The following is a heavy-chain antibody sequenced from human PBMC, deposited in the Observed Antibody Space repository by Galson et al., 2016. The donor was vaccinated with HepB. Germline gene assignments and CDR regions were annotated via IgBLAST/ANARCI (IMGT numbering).Heavy chain of an antibody. J-gene: IGHJ4*02. V-gene: IGHV4-4*02. Sequence: ETLSLTCVVSGDSINSRNWWSWVRQPPGMGLEWIGEIYHSGRTNYSPSLKSRVTMSVDKSKNQFSLRLNSVTAADTAVYYCAVDYGGNSAFDSWGQGTLATVSS. CDR3: AVDYGGNSAFDS. D-gene: IGHD4-23*01. CDR2: IYHSGRT. CDR1: GDSINSRNW.